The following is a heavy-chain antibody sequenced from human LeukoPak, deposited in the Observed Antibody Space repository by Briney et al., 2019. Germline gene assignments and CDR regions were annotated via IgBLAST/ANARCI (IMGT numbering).Heavy chain of an antibody. V-gene: IGHV3-9*01. CDR3: AKDSAVAGTHEVWGYFDL. J-gene: IGHJ2*01. D-gene: IGHD6-19*01. Sequence: QSGGSLRLSCAASGFTFDDYAMHWVRQAPGKGLEWVSGISWNSGSIGYADSVKGRFTISRDNAKNALYLQMSSLRPEDTAVYHCAKDSAVAGTHEVWGYFDLWGRGTLVTVSS. CDR2: ISWNSGSI. CDR1: GFTFDDYA.